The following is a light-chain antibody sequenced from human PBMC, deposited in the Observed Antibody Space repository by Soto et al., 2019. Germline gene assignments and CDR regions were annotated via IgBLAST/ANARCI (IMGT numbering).Light chain of an antibody. Sequence: QSALTQPASVSGWPGQSITIYCTGSTRDVGGYNYVSWYQLSPGKAPKLLIYDVDRPSGVSNRFSGSKSGNTASLTISGLQAEDEADYYCNSYTNSGTVVFGGATKVTVL. CDR2: DV. CDR1: TRDVGGYNY. V-gene: IGLV2-14*01. CDR3: NSYTNSGTVV. J-gene: IGLJ3*02.